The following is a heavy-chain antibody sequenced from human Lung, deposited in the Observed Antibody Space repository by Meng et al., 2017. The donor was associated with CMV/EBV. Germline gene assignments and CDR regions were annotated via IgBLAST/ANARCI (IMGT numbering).Heavy chain of an antibody. Sequence: SXVVSGFPFNDYAMHWVRQTPGKGLEWVAFTSWYGDTKFYADSVRGRFTISRDNSKNSLYLQMNSLRPEDTAFYYCAKDRGSSSGRDLENWGQGTLVTVFS. CDR3: AKDRGSSSGRDLEN. V-gene: IGHV3-43D*03. J-gene: IGHJ4*02. D-gene: IGHD6-6*01. CDR2: TSWYGDTK. CDR1: GFPFNDYA.